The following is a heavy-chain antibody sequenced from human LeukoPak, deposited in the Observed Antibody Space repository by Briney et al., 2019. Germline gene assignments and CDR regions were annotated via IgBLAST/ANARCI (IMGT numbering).Heavy chain of an antibody. CDR2: IKSKTDGGTT. Sequence: PGGSLRLSCAASGFTFSNAWMSWVRQAPGKGLEWVGRIKSKTDGGTTDYAAPVKGRFTISRDDSKNTLYLQMNSLKTEDTAVYYCTTDPYYYDSSGYYRWDAFDIWGQGTMVTVSS. V-gene: IGHV3-15*01. CDR1: GFTFSNAW. CDR3: TTDPYYYDSSGYYRWDAFDI. D-gene: IGHD3-22*01. J-gene: IGHJ3*02.